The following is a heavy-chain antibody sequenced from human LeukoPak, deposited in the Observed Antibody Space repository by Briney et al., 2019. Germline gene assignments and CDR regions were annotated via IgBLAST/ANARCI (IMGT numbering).Heavy chain of an antibody. CDR3: AKGESGREHSSGLYYFDY. V-gene: IGHV3-23*01. J-gene: IGHJ4*02. CDR1: GFTFSSYA. D-gene: IGHD6-19*01. CDR2: ISGSGGST. Sequence: GGSLRLSCAASGFTFSSYAMSWVRQAPGKGLEWVSAISGSGGSTYYADSVKGRFTISRDNSKITLYLQMNSLRAEDTAVYYCAKGESGREHSSGLYYFDYWGQGTLVTVSS.